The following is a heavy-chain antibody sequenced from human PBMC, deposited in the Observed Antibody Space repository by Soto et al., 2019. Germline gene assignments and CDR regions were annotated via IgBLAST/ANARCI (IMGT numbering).Heavy chain of an antibody. CDR3: GRGGTVNRYDY. V-gene: IGHV4-61*01. D-gene: IGHD1-1*01. CDR2: XSXSXTX. Sequence: PSETLSLTCTVSGGSVTSGSFYWTWIRQPPGKGXEXFGXXSXSXTXNXXXXLKSRVTISVDTSRSQISLKVRSLTAADTAVYYCGRGGTVNRYDYWGQGTLVTVSS. J-gene: IGHJ4*02. CDR1: GGSVTSGSFY.